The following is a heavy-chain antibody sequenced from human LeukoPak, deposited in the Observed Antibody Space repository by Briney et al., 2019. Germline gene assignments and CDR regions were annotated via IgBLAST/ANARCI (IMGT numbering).Heavy chain of an antibody. CDR2: IYYSGST. Sequence: SETLSLTCTVSGGSISSSSYYWGWIRQPPGKGLEWIGSIYYSGSTYYNPSLKSRVTISVDTSKNQFSLKLSSVTAADTAVYYCARGRSSGPKQYYYYYMDVWGKGTTVTVSS. CDR1: GGSISSSSYY. V-gene: IGHV4-39*07. J-gene: IGHJ6*03. CDR3: ARGRSSGPKQYYYYYMDV. D-gene: IGHD1-26*01.